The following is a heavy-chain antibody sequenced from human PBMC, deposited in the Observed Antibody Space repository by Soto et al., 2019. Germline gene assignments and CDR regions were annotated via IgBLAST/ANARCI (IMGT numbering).Heavy chain of an antibody. D-gene: IGHD3-22*01. J-gene: IGHJ4*02. CDR1: GFTFGDYA. Sequence: GGSLRLSCTASGFTFGDYAMSWFRQAPGKGLEWVGFIRSKAYGGTTEYAASVKGRFTISRDDSKSIAYLQMNSLKTEDTAVYYCTRASPDYYDSSGYYGVSVDYWGQGTLVTVSS. V-gene: IGHV3-49*03. CDR2: IRSKAYGGTT. CDR3: TRASPDYYDSSGYYGVSVDY.